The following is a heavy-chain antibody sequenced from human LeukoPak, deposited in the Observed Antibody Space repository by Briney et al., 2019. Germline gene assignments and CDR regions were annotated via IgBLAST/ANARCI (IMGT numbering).Heavy chain of an antibody. J-gene: IGHJ4*02. CDR2: ISYDGSNK. CDR1: GFTFSSYA. CDR3: AGDLSMTTVTTIDY. Sequence: GGSLRLSCAASGFTFSSYAMHWVRQAPGKGLEWVAVISYDGSNKYYADSVKGRFTISRDNSKNTLYLQMNSLRAEDTAVYYCAGDLSMTTVTTIDYWGQRTLVTVSS. V-gene: IGHV3-30-3*01. D-gene: IGHD4-11*01.